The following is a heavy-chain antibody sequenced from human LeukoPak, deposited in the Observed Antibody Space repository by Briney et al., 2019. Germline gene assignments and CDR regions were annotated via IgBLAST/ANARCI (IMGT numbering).Heavy chain of an antibody. V-gene: IGHV3-21*01. Sequence: GGSLRLSCAASGFTLSSYSMTWVRQAPGKGLEWVSSISSSSSFIYYADSVKGQFTISRDNAKNSLFLQMNSLRAEDTAVYYCTRTLQSVRDGYKSFDSWGQGTLVTVSS. CDR3: TRTLQSVRDGYKSFDS. D-gene: IGHD5-24*01. CDR2: ISSSSSFI. J-gene: IGHJ4*02. CDR1: GFTLSSYS.